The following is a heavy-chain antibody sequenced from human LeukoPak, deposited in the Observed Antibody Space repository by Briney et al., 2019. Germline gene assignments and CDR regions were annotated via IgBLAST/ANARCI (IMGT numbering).Heavy chain of an antibody. V-gene: IGHV1-8*02. Sequence: ASVKVSCKASGYTFTGYYMHWVRQAPGQGLEWMGWMNPNSGNTGYAQKFQGRVTMTRNTSISTAYMELSSLRSEDTAVYYCANFYGDYAYWGQGTLVTVSS. CDR3: ANFYGDYAY. D-gene: IGHD4-17*01. CDR1: GYTFTGYY. J-gene: IGHJ4*02. CDR2: MNPNSGNT.